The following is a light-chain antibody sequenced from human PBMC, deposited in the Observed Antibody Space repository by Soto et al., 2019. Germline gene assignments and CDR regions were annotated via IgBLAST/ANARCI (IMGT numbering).Light chain of an antibody. CDR2: GEY. CDR3: QQYGSSPRT. J-gene: IGKJ1*01. Sequence: ENLLTQSPGTLSCSPGERATLSCSASQSVSSSYLAWYQQKPGQAPRILIYGEYSRATGIKDRFSGSGSGTDFTLTIRRLETEDFEAYYCQQYGSSPRTGGHGPKVAIK. CDR1: QSVSSSY. V-gene: IGKV3-20*01.